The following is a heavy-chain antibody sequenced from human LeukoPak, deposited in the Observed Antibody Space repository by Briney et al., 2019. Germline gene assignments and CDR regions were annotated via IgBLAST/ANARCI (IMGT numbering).Heavy chain of an antibody. J-gene: IGHJ4*02. CDR2: IIHIFGTA. D-gene: IGHD2-2*01. CDR1: GGTFSSYA. V-gene: IGHV1-69*01. CDR3: ARVGCSSTSCYGGSDY. Sequence: SVKVSCKASGGTFSSYAISWVRQAPGQGLEWMGGIIHIFGTANYAQKFQGRVTITADESTSTAYMELSSLRSEDTAVYYCARVGCSSTSCYGGSDYWGQGTLVTVSS.